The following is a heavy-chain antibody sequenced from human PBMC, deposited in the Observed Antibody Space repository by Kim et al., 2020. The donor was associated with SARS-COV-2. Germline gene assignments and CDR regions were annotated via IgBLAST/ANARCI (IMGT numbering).Heavy chain of an antibody. D-gene: IGHD1-7*01. V-gene: IGHV1-58*01. CDR1: GLTFGSSS. Sequence: SVKVSCKASGLTFGSSSEQWVRQARGQRLEWIGWILVGNGNTNYAQRLQDRVTITRDMSTSTAYLELSSLISEDTAVYYCAAEAPHKWNYNFDYWGQGTLVTVSS. J-gene: IGHJ4*02. CDR2: ILVGNGNT. CDR3: AAEAPHKWNYNFDY.